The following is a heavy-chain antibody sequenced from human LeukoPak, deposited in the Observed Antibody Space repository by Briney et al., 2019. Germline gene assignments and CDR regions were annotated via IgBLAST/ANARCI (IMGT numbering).Heavy chain of an antibody. CDR2: ITSSGSAT. CDR3: ARGVDVWGNYRQYYFDY. V-gene: IGHV3-23*01. CDR1: GFTFSKNA. D-gene: IGHD3-16*02. J-gene: IGHJ4*02. Sequence: GGSLRLSCAASGFTFSKNAMSWVRQAPGKGLEWVSSITSSGSATCYADSAKGRFTISRDNSKNTLYLQMNGLRAEDTAVYYCARGVDVWGNYRQYYFDYWGQETLVTVSS.